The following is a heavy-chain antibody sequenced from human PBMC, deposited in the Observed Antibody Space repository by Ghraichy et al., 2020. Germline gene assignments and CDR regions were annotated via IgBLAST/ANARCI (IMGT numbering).Heavy chain of an antibody. V-gene: IGHV3-30*04. J-gene: IGHJ4*02. CDR2: ISYDGSNK. CDR3: ATIQPLGSYFDY. CDR1: GFTFTSYA. D-gene: IGHD2-2*01. Sequence: GESLNISCAASGFTFTSYAFHWVRQAPGKGLEWVAVISYDGSNKYYADSVKGRFTISRDNSKNTLFVQMNSLRAEDTAVYYCATIQPLGSYFDYWGQGSLVTVSS.